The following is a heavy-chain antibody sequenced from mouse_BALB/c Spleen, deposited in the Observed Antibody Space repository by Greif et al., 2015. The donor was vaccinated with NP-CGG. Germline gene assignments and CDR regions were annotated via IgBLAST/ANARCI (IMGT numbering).Heavy chain of an antibody. J-gene: IGHJ3*01. CDR2: IDPETGGT. CDR3: TTIYYGYAWFAY. CDR1: GYTSTDYE. D-gene: IGHD2-2*01. V-gene: IGHV1-15*01. Sequence: QVQLQQSGAELVRPGASVTLSCKASGYTSTDYEMHWVKQTPVHGLEWIGAIDPETGGTAYNQKFKGKATLTADKSSSTAYMELRSLTSEDSAVYYCTTIYYGYAWFAYWGQGTLVTVSA.